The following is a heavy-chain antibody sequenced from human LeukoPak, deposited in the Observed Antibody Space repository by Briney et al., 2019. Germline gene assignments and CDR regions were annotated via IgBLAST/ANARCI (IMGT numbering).Heavy chain of an antibody. CDR2: INPRGGST. V-gene: IGHV1-46*01. J-gene: IGHJ3*02. CDR3: ARATWYGGNPSGAFDI. CDR1: GYTFTNYH. D-gene: IGHD4/OR15-4a*01. Sequence: ASVKVSCKASGYTFTNYHLHWVRQAPGQGLEWMGVINPRGGSTSYAQNFQDRVTMTRDTSTSTVYMELNSLRSEDTAVYYCARATWYGGNPSGAFDIWGQGTMVTVSS.